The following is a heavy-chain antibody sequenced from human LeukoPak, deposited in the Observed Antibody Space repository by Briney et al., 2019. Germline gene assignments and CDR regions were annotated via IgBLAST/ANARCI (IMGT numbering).Heavy chain of an antibody. CDR3: ARGMVAATRGYYYYYMDV. V-gene: IGHV4-59*01. CDR2: IYYSGST. CDR1: GGSISSYY. J-gene: IGHJ6*03. Sequence: SETLSLTCTVSGGSISSYYWSWIRQPPGKGLEWIGYIYYSGSTNYNPSLKSRVTISVDTSKNQFSLKLSSVTAADTAVYYCARGMVAATRGYYYYYMDVWGKGTTVTVSS. D-gene: IGHD2-15*01.